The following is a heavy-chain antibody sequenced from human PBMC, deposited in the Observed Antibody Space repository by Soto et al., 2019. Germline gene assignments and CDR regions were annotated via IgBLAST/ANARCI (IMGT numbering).Heavy chain of an antibody. J-gene: IGHJ6*03. D-gene: IGHD2-2*01. Sequence: GGSLRLSCAASGFTFSSYAMSWVRQAPGKGLEWVSAISGSGGSTYYPDSVKGRFTISRDNSKNTLYLQMNSLRAEDTAVYYCAGYCSSTSCYSALDYYYYMDVWGKGTTVTVSS. CDR1: GFTFSSYA. CDR2: ISGSGGST. CDR3: AGYCSSTSCYSALDYYYYMDV. V-gene: IGHV3-23*01.